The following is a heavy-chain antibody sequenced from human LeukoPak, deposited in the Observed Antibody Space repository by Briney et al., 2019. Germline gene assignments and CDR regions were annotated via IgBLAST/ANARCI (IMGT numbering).Heavy chain of an antibody. Sequence: GSLRLSCVVSGFTFSTYAMSWVRQAPGKGLEWVSTISGGGDATYYADSVKGRFTISRDNSKNTLYLQMNSLRVEDTAVYYCARDSSMLRGPLVIYYFDFWGQGTLVTVSS. J-gene: IGHJ4*02. CDR3: ARDSSMLRGPLVIYYFDF. CDR1: GFTFSTYA. CDR2: ISGGGDAT. D-gene: IGHD3-10*01. V-gene: IGHV3-23*01.